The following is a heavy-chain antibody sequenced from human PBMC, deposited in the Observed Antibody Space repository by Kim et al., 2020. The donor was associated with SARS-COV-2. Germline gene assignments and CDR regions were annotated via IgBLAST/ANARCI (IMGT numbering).Heavy chain of an antibody. CDR2: INHSGST. CDR3: ASLPLRPAAAGTFGVYYYYGMDV. D-gene: IGHD6-13*01. V-gene: IGHV4-34*01. CDR1: GGSFSGYY. J-gene: IGHJ6*02. Sequence: SETLSLTCAVYGGSFSGYYWSWIRQPPGKGLEWIGEINHSGSTNYNPSLKSRVTISVDTSKNQFSLKLSSVTAADTAVYYCASLPLRPAAAGTFGVYYYYGMDVWGQGTTVTVSS.